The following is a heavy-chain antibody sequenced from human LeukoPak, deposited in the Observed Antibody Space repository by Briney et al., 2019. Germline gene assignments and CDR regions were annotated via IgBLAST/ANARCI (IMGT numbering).Heavy chain of an antibody. Sequence: GGSLRLSCAASGFTFDDYGMSWVRQAPGKGLEWVSGINWNGGSTGYADSVKGRFTISRDNAKNSLYLQMNSLRAEDTALYYCARGNYYDSSGYYSFDYWGQGTLVTVSS. CDR1: GFTFDDYG. CDR2: INWNGGST. V-gene: IGHV3-20*04. J-gene: IGHJ4*02. CDR3: ARGNYYDSSGYYSFDY. D-gene: IGHD3-22*01.